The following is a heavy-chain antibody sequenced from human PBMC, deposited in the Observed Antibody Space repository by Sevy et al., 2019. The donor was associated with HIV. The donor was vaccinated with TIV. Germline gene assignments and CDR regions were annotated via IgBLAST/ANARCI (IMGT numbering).Heavy chain of an antibody. V-gene: IGHV4-59*01. CDR2: VYYSGNT. CDR3: ARDPIAVAPYFDN. Sequence: SETLSLTCSVSGGSISSYYCSWIRQSPGKGLEWIGYVYYSGNTNDNPSLKSRVTISIDTSKNQFSLKLRSVTAADTAVYYCARDPIAVAPYFDNWGQGTLVTVSS. CDR1: GGSISSYY. J-gene: IGHJ4*02. D-gene: IGHD6-19*01.